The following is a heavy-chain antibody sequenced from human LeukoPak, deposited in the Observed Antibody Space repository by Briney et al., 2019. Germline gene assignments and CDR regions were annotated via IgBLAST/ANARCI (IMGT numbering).Heavy chain of an antibody. V-gene: IGHV1-2*02. Sequence: ASVKVSCKASGYTLSDNWLHWMRQAPGHGREWMGSINPKSGDTDLAQRFQGRVTITRDTSINTGYMEVSRLTSDDTAVYYCAKGGPVIRGPGVLIVPVFDHWGQGTLVTVSS. CDR1: GYTLSDNW. CDR2: INPKSGDT. CDR3: AKGGPVIRGPGVLIVPVFDH. D-gene: IGHD3-3*01. J-gene: IGHJ4*02.